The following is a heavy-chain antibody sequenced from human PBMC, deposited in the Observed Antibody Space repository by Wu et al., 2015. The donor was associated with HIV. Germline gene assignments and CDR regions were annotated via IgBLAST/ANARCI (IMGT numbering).Heavy chain of an antibody. CDR2: IIPIFGTA. D-gene: IGHD3-22*01. J-gene: IGHJ4*02. CDR3: ARLDYYDSSGYYSFDY. V-gene: IGHV1-69*05. Sequence: QVQLVQSGAEVKKPGSSVKVSCKASGGTFSSYAISWVRQAPGQGLEWMGGIIPIFGTANYAQKFQGRVTMTTDTSTSTAYMELRSLRSDDTAVYYCARLDYYDSSGYYSFDYVGQGTLVTVSS. CDR1: GGTFSSYA.